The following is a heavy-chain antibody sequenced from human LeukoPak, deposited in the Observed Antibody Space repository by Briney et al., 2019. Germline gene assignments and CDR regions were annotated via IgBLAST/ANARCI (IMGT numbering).Heavy chain of an antibody. CDR3: ARISYDSGGYYSDY. CDR2: ISYSGST. V-gene: IGHV4-31*03. D-gene: IGHD3-22*01. J-gene: IGHJ4*02. Sequence: PSQTLSLTCTVSGGSISSGGYYWSWIRQHPGKGLEWIGYISYSGSTYYNPSLKSRVTISVDTSKNQFSLKLSSVTAADTAVYYCARISYDSGGYYSDYWGQGTLVTVSS. CDR1: GGSISSGGYY.